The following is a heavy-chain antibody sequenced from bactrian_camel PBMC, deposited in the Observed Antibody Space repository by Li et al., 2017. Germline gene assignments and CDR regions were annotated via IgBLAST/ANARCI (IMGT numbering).Heavy chain of an antibody. D-gene: IGHD1*01. CDR2: MYTDGTT. V-gene: IGHV3S53*01. CDR3: AAFQGDCDSGRWLRIRTLLDLTY. Sequence: QLVESGGGSVESGGSLRLSCTASGYTDSNICMGWFRQAPGKEREGIATVHYDMYTDGTTSYADSVKGRFTIARDNAKNTLYLQMNRLQPMDTAIYYCAAFQGDCDSGRWLRIRTLLDLTYWGQGTQVTVS. CDR1: GYTDSNIC. J-gene: IGHJ4*01.